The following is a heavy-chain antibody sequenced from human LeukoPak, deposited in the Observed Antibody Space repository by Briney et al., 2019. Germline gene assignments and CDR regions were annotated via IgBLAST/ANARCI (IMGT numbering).Heavy chain of an antibody. D-gene: IGHD3-16*01. CDR3: VRGALRKLWTLGVD. J-gene: IGHJ4*02. V-gene: IGHV3-30*04. Sequence: PGGSLRLSCVASGFTFNNYGMHWVRQAPGKGLEWVSLISHDGTNEDHSDSVEGRFTISRDNSKKTVYLQMDSLRSEDTAVYYCVRGALRKLWTLGVDWGQGTLVIVCS. CDR2: ISHDGTNE. CDR1: GFTFNNYG.